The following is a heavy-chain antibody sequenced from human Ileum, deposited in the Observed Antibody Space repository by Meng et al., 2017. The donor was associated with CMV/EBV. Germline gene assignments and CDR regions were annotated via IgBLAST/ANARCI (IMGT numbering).Heavy chain of an antibody. CDR3: ARDRLGMRPGWFDP. CDR1: GYTFTGYY. J-gene: IGHJ5*02. D-gene: IGHD7-27*01. Sequence: ASVKVSCKASGYTFTGYYMHWVRQAPGQGLEWMGWINPNSGGTNYAQKFQGRVTMTRDTSISTAYMELSRQRSDDTAVYYCARDRLGMRPGWFDPWGQGTLVTVSS. CDR2: INPNSGGT. V-gene: IGHV1-2*02.